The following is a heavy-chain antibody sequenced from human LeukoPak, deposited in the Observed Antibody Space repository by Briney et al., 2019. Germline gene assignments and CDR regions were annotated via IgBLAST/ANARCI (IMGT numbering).Heavy chain of an antibody. J-gene: IGHJ4*02. Sequence: AGGSLRLSCAASGFTFYTYGMNWIRQAPGKGLEWVSTISGSGSNTYYADSVKGRFTIFRGNSRNILYLQMSSLRAEDTAVYYCAKAITALVLTTWDSWGQGTLVTVSP. CDR1: GFTFYTYG. CDR3: AKAITALVLTTWDS. CDR2: ISGSGSNT. V-gene: IGHV3-23*01. D-gene: IGHD2-8*02.